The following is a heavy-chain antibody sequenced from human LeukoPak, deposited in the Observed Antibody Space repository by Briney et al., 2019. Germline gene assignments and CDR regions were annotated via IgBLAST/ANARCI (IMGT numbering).Heavy chain of an antibody. V-gene: IGHV1-46*01. Sequence: ASVKVSCKASGYTFTSYYMHWVRQAPGQGLEWMGIINPSGGSTGYAQKFQGRVTMTSDTSTSTVYMDLSSLRSEDTAMYYCARDQGYGGNTGPFDYWGQGTLVTVSS. J-gene: IGHJ4*02. CDR2: INPSGGST. D-gene: IGHD4-23*01. CDR3: ARDQGYGGNTGPFDY. CDR1: GYTFTSYY.